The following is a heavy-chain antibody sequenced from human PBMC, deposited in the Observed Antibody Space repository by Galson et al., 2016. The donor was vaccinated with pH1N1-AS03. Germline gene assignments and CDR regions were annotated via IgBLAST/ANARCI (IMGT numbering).Heavy chain of an antibody. V-gene: IGHV3-66*02. CDR1: GFSASSKY. D-gene: IGHD3-3*01. CDR3: ARGITIFGLARPALDS. J-gene: IGHJ4*02. CDR2: IFTGGTT. Sequence: SLRLSCAVSGFSASSKYMNWVRQAPGKGLEWISVIFTGGTTYYADSVRGRFTISRDDSRNTLYLQMNSLRNEDTAVYYCARGITIFGLARPALDSWGQGTRVTVSS.